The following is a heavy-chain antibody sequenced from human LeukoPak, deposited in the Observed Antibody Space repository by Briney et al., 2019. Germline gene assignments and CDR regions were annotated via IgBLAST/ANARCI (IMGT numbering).Heavy chain of an antibody. Sequence: GGSLRLSCAASGFTFSSHAMSWVRQAPGKGLEWVSAISGSGGSTYYADSVKGRFTISRDNSKNTLYLQMNSLRAEDTAVYYCANQYCSSTSCYGAVDYWGQGTLVTVSS. CDR2: ISGSGGST. CDR3: ANQYCSSTSCYGAVDY. D-gene: IGHD2-2*01. CDR1: GFTFSSHA. J-gene: IGHJ4*02. V-gene: IGHV3-23*01.